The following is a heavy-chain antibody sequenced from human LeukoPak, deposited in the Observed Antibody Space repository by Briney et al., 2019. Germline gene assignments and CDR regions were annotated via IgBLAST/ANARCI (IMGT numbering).Heavy chain of an antibody. V-gene: IGHV1-18*01. CDR3: ARARGSWYPTADYGMDV. Sequence: ASVKVSCKASGYTFTSYGISWVRQAPGQGLEWMGWISAYNGNTSYAQKLQGRVTMTTDTSTSTAYMELRSLRSDDTAVNYCARARGSWYPTADYGMDVWGQGTTVTVSS. D-gene: IGHD6-13*01. J-gene: IGHJ6*02. CDR2: ISAYNGNT. CDR1: GYTFTSYG.